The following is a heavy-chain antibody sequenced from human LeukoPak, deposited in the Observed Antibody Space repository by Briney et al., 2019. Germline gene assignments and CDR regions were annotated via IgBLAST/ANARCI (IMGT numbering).Heavy chain of an antibody. CDR1: GFTFSSYE. Sequence: GGSLRLSCAASGFTFSSYEMNWVRQAPGKGLEWVSYISSSGSTIYYADSVKGRFTISRDNAKNSLYLQMNSLRAEDTAVYYCAREGYYDFWSGYLYYFDYWGQGTLVTVSS. CDR2: ISSSGSTI. CDR3: AREGYYDFWSGYLYYFDY. J-gene: IGHJ4*02. D-gene: IGHD3-3*01. V-gene: IGHV3-48*03.